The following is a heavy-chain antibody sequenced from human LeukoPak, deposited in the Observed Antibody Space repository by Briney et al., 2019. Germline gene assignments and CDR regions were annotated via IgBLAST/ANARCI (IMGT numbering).Heavy chain of an antibody. Sequence: GESLKISCKGSGYSFTNFWIGWVRQMPGKGLEWMGIIYPGDSDTRYSPSFQGQVTISADKSISTAYLQWSSLKASDTAMYYCARQKYYYDSSGYYCAFDIWGQGTMVTVSS. CDR3: ARQKYYYDSSGYYCAFDI. CDR2: IYPGDSDT. J-gene: IGHJ3*02. D-gene: IGHD3-22*01. CDR1: GYSFTNFW. V-gene: IGHV5-51*01.